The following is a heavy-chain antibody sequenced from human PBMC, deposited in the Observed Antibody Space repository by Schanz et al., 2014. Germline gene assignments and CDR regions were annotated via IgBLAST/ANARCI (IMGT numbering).Heavy chain of an antibody. Sequence: QVQLVQSGGEVKKPGASATVSCKASGYTFTNHGISWVRQAPGQGLEWMGWISVYHGHTNYAEKVHGRVTMTTDTSTSTAYMELRSQISDDTAVYYCVRDAGWAFGDYHDMDVWGQGTSVTVSS. CDR3: VRDAGWAFGDYHDMDV. CDR2: ISVYHGHT. D-gene: IGHD3-10*01. J-gene: IGHJ6*02. CDR1: GYTFTNHG. V-gene: IGHV1-18*01.